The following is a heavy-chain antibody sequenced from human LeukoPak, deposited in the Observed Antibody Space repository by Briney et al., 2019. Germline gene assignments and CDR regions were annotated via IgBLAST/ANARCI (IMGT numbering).Heavy chain of an antibody. CDR3: ATETIGRHYDY. Sequence: GGSLRLSCAASGLTFSSYSMNWVRQAPGKGLEWVSSIGPTGTDRYYADSVRGRFTISRDNAKNSMYLQMDSLRDEDTAVYYCATETIGRHYDYWGQGTLLTVSS. J-gene: IGHJ4*02. V-gene: IGHV3-21*01. CDR1: GLTFSSYS. D-gene: IGHD1-14*01. CDR2: IGPTGTDR.